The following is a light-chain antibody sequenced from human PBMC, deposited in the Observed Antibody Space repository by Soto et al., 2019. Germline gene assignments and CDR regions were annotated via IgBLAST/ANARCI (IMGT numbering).Light chain of an antibody. CDR1: QGIGSA. Sequence: AAQLTQSPSSLSASVGDRVTISCRASQGIGSALAWYQQKPGKAPKVLIYDASSLKSGVPSRFSGSGSGTDFTLTISRLEPADFAVYFCHHYGTSPTFGQGTRL. CDR3: HHYGTSPT. J-gene: IGKJ5*01. V-gene: IGKV1-13*02. CDR2: DAS.